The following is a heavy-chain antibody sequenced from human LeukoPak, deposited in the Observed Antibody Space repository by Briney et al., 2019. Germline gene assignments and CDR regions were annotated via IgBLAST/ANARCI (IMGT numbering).Heavy chain of an antibody. D-gene: IGHD6-19*01. V-gene: IGHV3-30*02. CDR2: IRYDGSHK. Sequence: GGSLRLSRAASGFTFSSYGMHWVRQAPDKGLEWVAFIRYDGSHKYYADSVKGRFTISRDNSKNTLYLQMNSLRAEDTAVYYCARLTVGGWYDYWGQGTLVTVSS. CDR3: ARLTVGGWYDY. J-gene: IGHJ4*02. CDR1: GFTFSSYG.